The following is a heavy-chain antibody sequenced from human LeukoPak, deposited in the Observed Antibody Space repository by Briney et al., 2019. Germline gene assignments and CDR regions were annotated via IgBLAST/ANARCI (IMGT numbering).Heavy chain of an antibody. V-gene: IGHV3-23*01. Sequence: PGGSLRLSCAASGFTFSSYAMSWVRQAPGKGLEWVSAISGSGGSTYYADSVKGRFTVSRENSKNTLSLQMNSLRVEDTAVYYCAKDWDTSGHTTSCFNTWGQGTLVTVSS. CDR3: AKDWDTSGHTTSCFNT. CDR1: GFTFSSYA. J-gene: IGHJ4*02. CDR2: ISGSGGST. D-gene: IGHD2-15*01.